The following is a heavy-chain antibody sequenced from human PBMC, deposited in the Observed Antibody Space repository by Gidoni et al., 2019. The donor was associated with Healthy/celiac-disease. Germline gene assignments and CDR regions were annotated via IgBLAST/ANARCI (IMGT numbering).Heavy chain of an antibody. CDR2: INPNSGGT. V-gene: IGHV1-2*02. CDR3: ASVPRSSSWYYYYYMDV. J-gene: IGHJ6*03. CDR1: GYTFTGYY. Sequence: QVQLVQSGAEVKKPGASVKVSCKASGYTFTGYYMHWVRQAPGQGLEWMGWINPNSGGTNYAQKFQGRVTMTRDTSISTAYMELSRLRSDDTAVYYCASVPRSSSWYYYYYMDVWGKGTTVTVSS. D-gene: IGHD6-13*01.